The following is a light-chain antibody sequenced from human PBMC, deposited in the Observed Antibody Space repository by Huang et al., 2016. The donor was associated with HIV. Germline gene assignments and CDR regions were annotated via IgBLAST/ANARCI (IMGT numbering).Light chain of an antibody. J-gene: IGKJ1*01. Sequence: EIVMTQSPATLSLSPGERATLSCRASQSVGSNLAWYQQKPGQAPRLVIYGAATRATGTPARFSGSGSGTEFTLTISSLQSVDFAVYSCQQYNNWPPTWTFGQGTKVEIK. CDR1: QSVGSN. CDR2: GAA. V-gene: IGKV3-15*01. CDR3: QQYNNWPPTWT.